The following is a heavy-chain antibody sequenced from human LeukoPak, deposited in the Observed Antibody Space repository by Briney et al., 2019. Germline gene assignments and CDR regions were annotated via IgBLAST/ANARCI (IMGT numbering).Heavy chain of an antibody. J-gene: IGHJ4*02. V-gene: IGHV3-48*03. D-gene: IGHD6-13*01. CDR2: ISSSGTTI. CDR3: AKDRGSSLYEVDY. Sequence: GGSLRLSCAASGFSFSSYEMNWVRQAPGKGLEWVSYISSSGTTIYYADSVKGRFTISRDNAKNSLYLQMNSLRAEDTALYYCAKDRGSSLYEVDYWGQGTLVTVSS. CDR1: GFSFSSYE.